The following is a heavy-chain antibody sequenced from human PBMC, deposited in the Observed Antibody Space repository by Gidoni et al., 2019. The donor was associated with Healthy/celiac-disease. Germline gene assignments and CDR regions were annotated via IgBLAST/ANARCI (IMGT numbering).Heavy chain of an antibody. CDR2: ISGSGGST. CDR1: GSTFRSYA. J-gene: IGHJ4*02. Sequence: EVQLLESVGGLVQPGGSLRLPCPASGSTFRSYAMSWVRQAPGKGLEWVSAISGSGGSTYYADSVKGRFTISRDNSKNTLYLQMNSLRAEDTAVYYCAKVRGVRSSSYYFDYWGQGTLVTVSS. D-gene: IGHD6-6*01. V-gene: IGHV3-23*01. CDR3: AKVRGVRSSSYYFDY.